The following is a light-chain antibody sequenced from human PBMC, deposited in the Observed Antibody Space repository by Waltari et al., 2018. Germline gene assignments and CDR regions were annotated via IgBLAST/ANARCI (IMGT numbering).Light chain of an antibody. CDR3: ASWDGSLSGRV. J-gene: IGLJ3*02. CDR1: RSHLGSNY. CDR2: KND. Sequence: QSVLTQPPSASGTPGQSVLISCSGSRSHLGSNYVYWYQQIPGTAPKLLIYKNDQRPSGVPDRFSVSKSGTSASLAISGLRSEDEADYFCASWDGSLSGRVFGGGTKLTVL. V-gene: IGLV1-47*01.